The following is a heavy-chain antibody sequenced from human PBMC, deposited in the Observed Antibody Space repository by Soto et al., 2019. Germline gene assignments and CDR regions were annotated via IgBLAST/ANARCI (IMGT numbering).Heavy chain of an antibody. CDR2: ISNDGSNK. D-gene: IGHD2-15*01. V-gene: IGHV3-30*18. CDR3: GKDTLDCSGGDCPLYYYYGMGV. CDR1: GFTFRSYG. Sequence: QVQLVESGGGVVQPGTSLRLSCAASGFTFRSYGMHWVRQAPGKGLEWLAVISNDGSNKYLADSVKGRLALSRDNSRNTLYLQINSLRVEDTAVYYCGKDTLDCSGGDCPLYYYYGMGVWGQGTTVTVSS. J-gene: IGHJ6*02.